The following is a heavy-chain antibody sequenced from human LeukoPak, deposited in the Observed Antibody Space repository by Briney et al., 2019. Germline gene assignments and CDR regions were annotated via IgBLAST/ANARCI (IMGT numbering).Heavy chain of an antibody. CDR3: ARSVGYCSSASCYVNWFDP. D-gene: IGHD2-2*01. V-gene: IGHV4-4*07. CDR2: IDAGGVT. CDR1: GGSISIYY. J-gene: IGHJ5*02. Sequence: AETLSLTCTVSGGSISIYYWSWIRQPAGKGLECIGLIDAGGVTNYNPSLKSRLTISVDKSKNQFSLRLSSVTAADTAVYYCARSVGYCSSASCYVNWFDPWGQGTLVTVSS.